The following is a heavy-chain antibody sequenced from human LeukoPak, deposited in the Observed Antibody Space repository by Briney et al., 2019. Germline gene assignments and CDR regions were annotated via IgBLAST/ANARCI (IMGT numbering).Heavy chain of an antibody. CDR3: AGSDFDYGGNRPVDY. V-gene: IGHV4-4*07. Sequence: SETLSLTCTVSGGSVSSYYWSWIRQPAGKGLEWIGRIYTSGSTNYNPSLKSRVTMSVDTSKNQFSLKLSSVTAADTAVYYCAGSDFDYGGNRPVDYWGQGTLVTVSS. J-gene: IGHJ4*02. CDR2: IYTSGST. CDR1: GGSVSSYY. D-gene: IGHD4-23*01.